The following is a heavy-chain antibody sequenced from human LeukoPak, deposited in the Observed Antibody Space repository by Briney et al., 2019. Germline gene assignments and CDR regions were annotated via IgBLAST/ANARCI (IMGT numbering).Heavy chain of an antibody. J-gene: IGHJ4*02. CDR2: IIPILGIA. CDR1: GGTFSSYT. CDR3: ARDGYSYGVTGPFDY. Sequence: HAASVKVSCKASGGTFSSYTISWVRQAPGQGLEWMGRIIPILGIANYAQKFQGRVTITADESTSTAYMELSSLGSEDTAVYYCARDGYSYGVTGPFDYWGQGTLVTVSS. D-gene: IGHD5-18*01. V-gene: IGHV1-69*04.